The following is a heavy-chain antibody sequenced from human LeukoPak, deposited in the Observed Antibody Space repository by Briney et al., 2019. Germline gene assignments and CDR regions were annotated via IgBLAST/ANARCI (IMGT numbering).Heavy chain of an antibody. D-gene: IGHD3-22*01. V-gene: IGHV4-59*01. Sequence: SETLSLTCTVSGGSISSYYWSWLRQPPGKGLEWIGYIYYSGSTNYNPSLKSRVTISVDTSKNQFSLKLSSVTAADTAVYYCARGGYYYDSSGYGRFDYWGQGTLVTVSS. CDR2: IYYSGST. CDR3: ARGGYYYDSSGYGRFDY. J-gene: IGHJ4*02. CDR1: GGSISSYY.